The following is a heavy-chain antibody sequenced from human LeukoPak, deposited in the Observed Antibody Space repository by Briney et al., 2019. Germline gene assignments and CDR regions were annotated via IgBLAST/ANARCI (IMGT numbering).Heavy chain of an antibody. CDR1: GGSISSSSYY. D-gene: IGHD6-19*01. Sequence: PSETLSLTCTVSGGSISSSSYYWGWIRQPPGKGLEWIGSIYYSGSTYYNPPLKSRVTISVDTSKNQFSLKLSSVTAADTAVYYCARRGIAVAASRFDPWGQGTLVTVSS. CDR3: ARRGIAVAASRFDP. V-gene: IGHV4-39*01. CDR2: IYYSGST. J-gene: IGHJ5*02.